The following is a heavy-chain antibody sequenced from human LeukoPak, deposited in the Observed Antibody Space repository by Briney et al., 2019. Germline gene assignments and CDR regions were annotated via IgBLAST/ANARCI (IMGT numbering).Heavy chain of an antibody. CDR2: IKQDGSEK. D-gene: IGHD1-26*01. Sequence: GGSLRLSCAASGFTFSRYWMSWVRQAPGKGLEWVANIKQDGSEKYYVDSVKGRFTISRDNAKNSLYLQMNSLRAEDTAVYYCARDLTVGATAYWGQGTLVTVSS. CDR1: GFTFSRYW. J-gene: IGHJ4*02. CDR3: ARDLTVGATAY. V-gene: IGHV3-7*01.